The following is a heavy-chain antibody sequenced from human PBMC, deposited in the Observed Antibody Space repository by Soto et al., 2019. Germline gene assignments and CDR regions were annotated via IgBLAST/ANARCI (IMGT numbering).Heavy chain of an antibody. D-gene: IGHD3-3*01. J-gene: IGHJ6*02. Sequence: GGSLRLSCAASGFTFSSYAMHWVRQAPGKGLEWVAVISYDGSNKYYADSVKGRFTISRDNSKNTLYLQMNSLRAEDTAVYYCARVVYDFWSGLKGYYYYGMDVWGQGTTVTVSS. CDR2: ISYDGSNK. CDR1: GFTFSSYA. CDR3: ARVVYDFWSGLKGYYYYGMDV. V-gene: IGHV3-30-3*01.